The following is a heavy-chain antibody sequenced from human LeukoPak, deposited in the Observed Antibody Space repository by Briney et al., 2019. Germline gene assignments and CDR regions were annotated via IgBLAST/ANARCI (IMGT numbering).Heavy chain of an antibody. D-gene: IGHD3-22*01. J-gene: IGHJ3*02. CDR3: ARFSASSGYHNAFDI. CDR2: IYYSGST. CDR1: GGSISSYY. Sequence: SETLSLTCTVSGGSISSYYWSWIRQPPGKGLEWIGYIYYSGSTNYNPSLKSRVTISVDTSKNQFSLKLSSVTAADTAVYYCARFSASSGYHNAFDIWGQGTMVTASS. V-gene: IGHV4-59*01.